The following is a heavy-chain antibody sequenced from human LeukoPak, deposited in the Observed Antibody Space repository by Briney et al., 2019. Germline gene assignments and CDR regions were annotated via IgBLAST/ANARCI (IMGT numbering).Heavy chain of an antibody. J-gene: IGHJ4*02. CDR3: AREATRGQWYFAL. Sequence: GGSLRLSCAASGFSFHDHGMYWVRQAPGKGLEWAAVIAADGGVKQYADSVKGRCSLSRDNSKNTVSLQMNGLPPEDPAVYYCAREATRGQWYFALWGQGGPVTVSS. V-gene: IGHV3-30*03. CDR2: IAADGGVK. D-gene: IGHD6-19*01. CDR1: GFSFHDHG.